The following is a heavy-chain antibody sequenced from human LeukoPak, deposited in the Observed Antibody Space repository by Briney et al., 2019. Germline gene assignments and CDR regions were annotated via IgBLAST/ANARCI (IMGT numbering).Heavy chain of an antibody. V-gene: IGHV4-34*01. CDR2: INHSGST. J-gene: IGHJ4*02. D-gene: IGHD2-21*02. CDR1: GGSFSGYY. CDR3: ARVPQACRGDCYSYYFDY. Sequence: SETLSLTCAVYGGSFSGYYWSWIRQPPGKGLEWIGEINHSGSTNYNPSLKSRVTISVDTSKNQFSLKLSSVTAADTAVYYCARVPQACRGDCYSYYFDYWGQGTLVTVSS.